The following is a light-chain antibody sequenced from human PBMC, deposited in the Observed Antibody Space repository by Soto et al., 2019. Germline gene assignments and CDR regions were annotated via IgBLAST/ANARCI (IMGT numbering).Light chain of an antibody. CDR3: SSYTSSSTLG. CDR2: EVS. Sequence: QSVLTQPASVSGSPGQSITISCTGTSSDVGGYNYVSWYQQHPGKAPKLMIYEVSNRPSGVSNRFSGYKSGNTASLTISGLQAEDEADYYCSSYTSSSTLGFGGGTKVTVL. J-gene: IGLJ2*01. CDR1: SSDVGGYNY. V-gene: IGLV2-14*01.